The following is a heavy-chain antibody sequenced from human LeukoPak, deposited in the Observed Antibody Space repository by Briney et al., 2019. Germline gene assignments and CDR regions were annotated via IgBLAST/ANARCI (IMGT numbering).Heavy chain of an antibody. J-gene: IGHJ4*02. CDR1: GYSFTSYW. CDR3: ATMYSSTWPIF. CDR2: IYPGDSEA. D-gene: IGHD6-13*01. Sequence: GESLKISCKGSGYSFTSYWIGWVRQLPGEGLEWMGVIYPGDSEARYRPSFQGQVIISADKSISTAHLQWNSLKASDTAMYYCATMYSSTWPIFWGQGTLVTVSS. V-gene: IGHV5-51*01.